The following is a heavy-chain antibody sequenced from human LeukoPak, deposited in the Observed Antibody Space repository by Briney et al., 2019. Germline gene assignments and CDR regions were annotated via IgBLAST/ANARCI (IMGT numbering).Heavy chain of an antibody. Sequence: PSETLSLTCTVSGCSISRSSWSWIRQPPGKGLEWIGYMFYGGDTNHNPSLKSRVTMSVDTSKNQFSLRLSSVTAADTAVYSCAGHKVHDFGGSDWYFDLWGRGTLVTVSS. CDR2: MFYGGDT. CDR1: GCSISRSS. CDR3: AGHKVHDFGGSDWYFDL. V-gene: IGHV4-59*08. D-gene: IGHD4-23*01. J-gene: IGHJ2*01.